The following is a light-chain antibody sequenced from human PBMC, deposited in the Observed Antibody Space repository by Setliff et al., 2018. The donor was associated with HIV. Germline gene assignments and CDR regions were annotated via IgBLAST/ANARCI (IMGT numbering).Light chain of an antibody. Sequence: QSALTQPASVSGSPGQSTTISCTGTSSDVGGYDYVSWYQQRPGKAPKVMIYAVSGRPSGVSNRFSGSKSGNTASLTISGLQAEDEADYYCSSYTSSNTYVFGTGTKVTVL. CDR3: SSYTSSNTYV. CDR1: SSDVGGYDY. CDR2: AVS. J-gene: IGLJ1*01. V-gene: IGLV2-14*03.